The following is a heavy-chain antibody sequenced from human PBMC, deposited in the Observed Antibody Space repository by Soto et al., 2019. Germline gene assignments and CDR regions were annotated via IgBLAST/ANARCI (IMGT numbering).Heavy chain of an antibody. J-gene: IGHJ2*01. D-gene: IGHD2-21*02. Sequence: EVQLLESGGGLVQPGGSLRLSCAASGFTFTNYAMSWVRQAPGKGLEWVPSISASGGHTYYADSVKGRFTISRDNSKNTLYLQMNSLRGEDTAVYYCAKEGAYCGGNCLWYFDFWGRGTLVTVSS. CDR1: GFTFTNYA. CDR3: AKEGAYCGGNCLWYFDF. V-gene: IGHV3-23*01. CDR2: ISASGGHT.